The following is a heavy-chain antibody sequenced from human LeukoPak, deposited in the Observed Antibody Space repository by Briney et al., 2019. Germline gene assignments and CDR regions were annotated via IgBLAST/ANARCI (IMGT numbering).Heavy chain of an antibody. D-gene: IGHD2-15*01. V-gene: IGHV3-74*01. Sequence: GGSLRLSCASSGFTFSSYWMHWVRQAPGKGLVWVSRINSDGSTTTYADSVRGRFTISRDNAKNTLYLQMNSLRAEDTAVYYCARVAAGVVAAKDWYFDLWGRGTLVTVSS. J-gene: IGHJ2*01. CDR2: INSDGSTT. CDR3: ARVAAGVVAAKDWYFDL. CDR1: GFTFSSYW.